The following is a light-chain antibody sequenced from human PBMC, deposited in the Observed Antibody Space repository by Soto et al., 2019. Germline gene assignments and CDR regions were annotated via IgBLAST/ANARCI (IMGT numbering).Light chain of an antibody. J-gene: IGKJ1*01. Sequence: ETVLTQSPGTLSLSPGERATLSCRASQSVSSNYLAWYQQKPGQAPRLLMYGASTRATGIPDRFSGSGSGTDFTLTISRLEPEDFAVCYCQQFGRSPPSWTFGQGTKVEIK. CDR1: QSVSSNY. CDR2: GAS. V-gene: IGKV3-20*01. CDR3: QQFGRSPPSWT.